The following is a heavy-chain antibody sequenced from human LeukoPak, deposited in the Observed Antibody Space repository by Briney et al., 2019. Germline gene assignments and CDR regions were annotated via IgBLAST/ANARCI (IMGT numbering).Heavy chain of an antibody. V-gene: IGHV4-39*01. J-gene: IGHJ4*02. CDR2: IYYSGST. Sequence: SETLSLTCTVSGGSISSSSYYWGWIRQPPGKGLEWIGSIYYSGSTYYNPSLKSRVTISVDTSKNQFSLKLSSVTAADTAVYYCARRRGSMVRGPYYFDYWGQGTLVTVSS. CDR1: GGSISSSSYY. CDR3: ARRRGSMVRGPYYFDY. D-gene: IGHD3-10*01.